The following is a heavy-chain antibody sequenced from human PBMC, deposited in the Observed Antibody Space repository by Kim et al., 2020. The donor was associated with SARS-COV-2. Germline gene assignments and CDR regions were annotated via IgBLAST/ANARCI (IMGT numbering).Heavy chain of an antibody. Sequence: SETLSLTWAVYGGSFSGYYWSWIRQPPGKGLEWIGEINHSGSTNYNPSLKSRVTISVDTSKNQFSLKLSSVTAADTAVYYCARGSSFPYRHYDRTRIPFDYWGQGTLVTVSS. D-gene: IGHD3-22*01. J-gene: IGHJ4*02. CDR3: ARGSSFPYRHYDRTRIPFDY. CDR1: GGSFSGYY. CDR2: INHSGST. V-gene: IGHV4-34*01.